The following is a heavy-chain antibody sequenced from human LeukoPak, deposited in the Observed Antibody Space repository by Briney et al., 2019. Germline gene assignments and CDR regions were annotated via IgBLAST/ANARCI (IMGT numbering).Heavy chain of an antibody. V-gene: IGHV5-51*01. CDR1: GYSFTSYW. CDR3: ARHPHISSSWYVPPFDY. CDR2: IYPGDSDT. Sequence: PGESLKISCKGSGYSFTSYWIGWVRQMPGKGLEWMGIIYPGDSDTRYSPSFQGQVTISADKSISTAYLQWSSLKASDTAMYYCARHPHISSSWYVPPFDYWGQGTLVTVSS. D-gene: IGHD6-13*01. J-gene: IGHJ4*02.